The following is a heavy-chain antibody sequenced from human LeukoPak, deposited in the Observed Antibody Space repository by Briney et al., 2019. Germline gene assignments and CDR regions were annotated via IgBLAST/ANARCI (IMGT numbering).Heavy chain of an antibody. V-gene: IGHV3-7*01. D-gene: IGHD3-10*02. CDR2: IKKDGTEK. J-gene: IGHJ6*04. Sequence: GGSLRLSCTVSGFTVSSNSMSWVRQAPGKGLEWVANIKKDGTEKNYVDSVKGRFTISRDNAKNSLYLQMNSLRAEDTAVYYCAELGITMIGGVWGKGTTVTISS. CDR3: AELGITMIGGV. CDR1: GFTVSSNS.